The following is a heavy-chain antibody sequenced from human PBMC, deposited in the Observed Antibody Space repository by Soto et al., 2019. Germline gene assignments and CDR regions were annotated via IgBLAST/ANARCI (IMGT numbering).Heavy chain of an antibody. D-gene: IGHD6-13*01. CDR3: AKVSRGGLAAASDY. Sequence: GGSLRLSCAASGFTFSSYAMSWVRQAPGKGLEWVSAISGSGGSTYYADSVKGRFTISRDNSKNTLYLQMNSLRAEDTAVYYCAKVSRGGLAAASDYWGQGTLVTVSS. V-gene: IGHV3-23*01. CDR2: ISGSGGST. J-gene: IGHJ4*02. CDR1: GFTFSSYA.